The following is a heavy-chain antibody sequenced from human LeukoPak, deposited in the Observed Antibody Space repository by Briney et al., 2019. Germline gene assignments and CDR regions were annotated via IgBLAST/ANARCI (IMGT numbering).Heavy chain of an antibody. V-gene: IGHV3-7*01. D-gene: IGHD6-19*01. Sequence: GGSLRLSCEASGFTFSSHCMSWVRQAPGKGLEWVANIKQDGSEKYYVDSVKGRFTISRDNAKNSLYLQLSILRAADTAVYYCARVRIAVAVSAFDIWGQGTMVTVSS. CDR2: IKQDGSEK. CDR3: ARVRIAVAVSAFDI. J-gene: IGHJ3*02. CDR1: GFTFSSHC.